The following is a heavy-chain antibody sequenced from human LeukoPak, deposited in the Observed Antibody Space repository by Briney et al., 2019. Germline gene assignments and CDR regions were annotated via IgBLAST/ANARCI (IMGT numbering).Heavy chain of an antibody. CDR2: IYPGDSDT. CDR1: GYSFTSYW. D-gene: IGHD3-22*01. V-gene: IGHV5-51*01. CDR3: ASSLPRYYDSSGYPNTPALQTDAFDI. J-gene: IGHJ3*02. Sequence: GESLKISCKGSGYSFTSYWIGWVRQMPGKGLEWMGIIYPGDSDTRYSPSFQGQVTISADKSISTAYLQWSSLKASDTAMYYCASSLPRYYDSSGYPNTPALQTDAFDIWGQGTMVTVSS.